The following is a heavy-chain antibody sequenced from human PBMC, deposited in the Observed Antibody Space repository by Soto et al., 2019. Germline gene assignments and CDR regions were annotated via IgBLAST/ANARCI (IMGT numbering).Heavy chain of an antibody. CDR2: IYYSGST. CDR3: AIYDSSGSRGFQH. Sequence: SETLSLTCTVSGGSMSSYDWSWIRQHPGKGLEWIGYIYYSGSTNYNPSLKSRVTISVDTSKNQFSLKLSSVTAADTAVYYCAIYDSSGSRGFQHWGQGTLVTVSS. D-gene: IGHD3-22*01. CDR1: GGSMSSYD. V-gene: IGHV4-59*12. J-gene: IGHJ1*01.